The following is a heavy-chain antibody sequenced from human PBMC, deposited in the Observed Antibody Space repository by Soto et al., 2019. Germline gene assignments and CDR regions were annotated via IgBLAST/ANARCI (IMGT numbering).Heavy chain of an antibody. Sequence: SETLSLTCTVSGGSISSSSYYWGWIRQPPGKGLEWIGSIYYSGSTYYNPSLKSRVTISVDTSKNQFSLKLSSVTAADTAVYYCARYGSKDAFDIWGQGTMVTVSS. CDR2: IYYSGST. CDR3: ARYGSKDAFDI. V-gene: IGHV4-39*01. CDR1: GGSISSSSYY. J-gene: IGHJ3*02. D-gene: IGHD6-19*01.